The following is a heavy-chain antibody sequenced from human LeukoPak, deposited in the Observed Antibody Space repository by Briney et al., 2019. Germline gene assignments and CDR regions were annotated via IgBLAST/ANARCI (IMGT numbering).Heavy chain of an antibody. J-gene: IGHJ4*02. CDR2: VHSTGST. Sequence: SETLSLSCSVSGDSMNDYYWSWLRQSASKRLEWIGRVHSTGSTNYNPSLKSRVTISLDKSKNQFSLSLRSVTAPDTALYYCAIGITMMEWDYWGQGALVTVSS. CDR3: AIGITMMEWDY. CDR1: GDSMNDYY. D-gene: IGHD3-22*01. V-gene: IGHV4-4*07.